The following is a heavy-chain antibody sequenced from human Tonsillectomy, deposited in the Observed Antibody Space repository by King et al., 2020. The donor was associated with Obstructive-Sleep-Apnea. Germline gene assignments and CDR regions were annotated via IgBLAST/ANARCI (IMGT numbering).Heavy chain of an antibody. CDR3: ARSLTYYYDSSGYSHAFDI. J-gene: IGHJ3*02. CDR1: GFSLSNARMG. V-gene: IGHV2-26*01. Sequence: TLKESGPVLVKPTETLTLTCTVSGFSLSNARMGVSWIRQPPGKALEWLAHIFSNDEKSYSTSLKSRLTISKDTSKSQVVLTMTNMDPVDTATYYCARSLTYYYDSSGYSHAFDIWGQGTMVTVSS. CDR2: IFSNDEK. D-gene: IGHD3-22*01.